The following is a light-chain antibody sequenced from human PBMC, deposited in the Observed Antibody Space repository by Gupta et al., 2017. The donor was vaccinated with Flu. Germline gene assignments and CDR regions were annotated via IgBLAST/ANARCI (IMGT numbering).Light chain of an antibody. CDR2: DAS. J-gene: IGKJ5*01. CDR1: QSVRIY. CDR3: QQRYNWSPIT. Sequence: ATLHLSPGDRATPSCRANQSVRIYLAWYKQKRSQAPRLLIYDASYRDSGIPARFSGSGSGKDLTLTISSREQEDFAVYYCQQRYNWSPITFGQGTLLEIK. V-gene: IGKV3-11*01.